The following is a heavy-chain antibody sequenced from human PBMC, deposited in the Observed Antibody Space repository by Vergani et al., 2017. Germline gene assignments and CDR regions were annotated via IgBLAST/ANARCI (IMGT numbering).Heavy chain of an antibody. Sequence: EVQLLESGGGLVQPGGSLRLSCAASGFTFSSYAMSWVRQAPGKGLEWVSAISGSGGSTYYAASVKGRFTISRDNSKNTLYLQMNSLRAEDTAVYYCAIKKSPSGAFDIWGQGTMVTVSS. CDR2: ISGSGGST. V-gene: IGHV3-23*01. J-gene: IGHJ3*02. CDR1: GFTFSSYA. CDR3: AIKKSPSGAFDI.